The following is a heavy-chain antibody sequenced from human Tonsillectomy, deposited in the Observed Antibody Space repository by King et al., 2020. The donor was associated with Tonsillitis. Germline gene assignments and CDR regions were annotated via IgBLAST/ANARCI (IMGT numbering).Heavy chain of an antibody. CDR2: INPNTGDT. V-gene: IGHV1-2*02. CDR1: TYTFTNYY. D-gene: IGHD2-15*01. CDR3: ASRWWNWNDV. J-gene: IGHJ5*02. Sequence: QLVQSGAEVKKPGASVQVSCKASTYTFTNYYIHWVRQAPGQGLEWMGYINPNTGDTDYAQKFKGRVTMTGDTSINTAYMELSSLRSDDTAVYYCASRWWNWNDVWGQGTLVTVSS.